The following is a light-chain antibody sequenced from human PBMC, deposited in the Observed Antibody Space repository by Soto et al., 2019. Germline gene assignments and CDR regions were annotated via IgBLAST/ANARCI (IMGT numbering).Light chain of an antibody. J-gene: IGKJ1*01. CDR2: GAS. V-gene: IGKV3-20*01. CDR1: QSVSSRY. Sequence: EIVLTQSPGTLSLSPGERATLSCRASQSVSSRYLTWYQQKPGQAPRLLIYGASSRATGIPDRFSGSGSGTDFTLTISRLEPEDFAVYSCQQYGGSPQITFGQGTKVEIK. CDR3: QQYGGSPQIT.